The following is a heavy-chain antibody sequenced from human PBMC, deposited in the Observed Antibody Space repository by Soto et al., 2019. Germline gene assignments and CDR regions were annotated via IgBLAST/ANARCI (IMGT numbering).Heavy chain of an antibody. CDR3: AETTGSSSRWYFDL. D-gene: IGHD6-6*01. Sequence: GGSLRLSCAASGFTFSSYAMSWVRQAPGKGLEWVSAISGSGGSTYYADSVKGRFTISRDNSKNTRYLQRNSLRAEDMAVYYCAETTGSSSRWYFDLWGRGTLVTVSS. CDR1: GFTFSSYA. V-gene: IGHV3-23*01. J-gene: IGHJ2*01. CDR2: ISGSGGST.